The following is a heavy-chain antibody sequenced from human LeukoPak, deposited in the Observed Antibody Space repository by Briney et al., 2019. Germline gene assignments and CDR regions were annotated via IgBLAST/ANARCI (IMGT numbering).Heavy chain of an antibody. CDR3: VRDASTTVN. D-gene: IGHD2-2*01. Sequence: GGSPRLSCAASGFTFSSYEMNWVRQAPGKGLEWVSYISSSGYTVYYADSVKGRFTMSRDNAKNSLYLQMNSLRAEDTAVYYCVRDASTTVNWGQGTLVTVSS. CDR1: GFTFSSYE. CDR2: ISSSGYTV. J-gene: IGHJ4*02. V-gene: IGHV3-48*03.